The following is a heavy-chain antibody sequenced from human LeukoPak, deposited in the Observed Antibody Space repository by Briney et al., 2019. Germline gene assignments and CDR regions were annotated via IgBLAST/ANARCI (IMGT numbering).Heavy chain of an antibody. V-gene: IGHV1-18*01. CDR1: GYTFTSYG. J-gene: IGHJ5*02. CDR3: ARARYYYASGSPNWFDP. D-gene: IGHD3-10*01. Sequence: ASVKVSCKASGYTFTSYGISWVRQAPGQGLEWMGWISAYNGNTNYAQKLQGRVTITADESTTTAYMELSSLRSEDTAVYYCARARYYYASGSPNWFDPWGQGTLVTVSS. CDR2: ISAYNGNT.